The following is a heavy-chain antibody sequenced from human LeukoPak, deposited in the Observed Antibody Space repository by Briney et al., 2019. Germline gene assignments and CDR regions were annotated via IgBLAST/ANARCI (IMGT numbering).Heavy chain of an antibody. CDR2: IYYSGTT. J-gene: IGHJ5*01. V-gene: IGHV4-59*01. CDR1: GGSIRNFY. Sequence: SETLSLICTVSGGSIRNFYWSWIRQPPGKGLEWIGYIYYSGTTKYNLSLKSRVTISVDTSKNQFSLKLNSVTAADTAAYYCARNHGGWFDSWGQGTLVTVSS. CDR3: ARNHGGWFDS. D-gene: IGHD4-23*01.